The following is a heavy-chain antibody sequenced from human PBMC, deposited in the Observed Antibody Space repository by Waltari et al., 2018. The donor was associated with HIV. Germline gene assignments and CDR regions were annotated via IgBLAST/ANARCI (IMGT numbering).Heavy chain of an antibody. CDR3: ARGLFGVGSNWFDP. Sequence: QVQLQESGPGLVKPSETLSLTCTVSGGSFISYHWSWIRQPPGKGLEWIGYIYYTGRTNCNPSLKSRVTMSVDTSKKQFSLRLRSVTAADTAVYYCARGLFGVGSNWFDPWGQGILVTVSS. D-gene: IGHD3-3*01. CDR2: IYYTGRT. V-gene: IGHV4-59*01. CDR1: GGSFISYH. J-gene: IGHJ5*02.